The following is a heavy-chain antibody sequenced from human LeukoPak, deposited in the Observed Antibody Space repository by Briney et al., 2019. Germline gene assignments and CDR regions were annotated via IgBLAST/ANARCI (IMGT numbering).Heavy chain of an antibody. CDR3: ARESAIAAAVDY. D-gene: IGHD6-13*01. CDR2: INYSGTT. CDR1: GGSISNYY. J-gene: IGHJ4*01. Sequence: SETLSLTCTVSGGSISNYYWSWIRQPPGKGLEWIGYINYSGTTYYNPSLKSRVTISIDTSKNQFSLKLTSVTAADTAMYYCARESAIAAAVDYWGQGTLVTVSS. V-gene: IGHV4-59*06.